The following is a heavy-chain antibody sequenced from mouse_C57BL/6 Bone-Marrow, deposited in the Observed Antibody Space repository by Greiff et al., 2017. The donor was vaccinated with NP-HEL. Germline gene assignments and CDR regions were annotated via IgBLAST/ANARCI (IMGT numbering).Heavy chain of an antibody. CDR1: GYSITSGYY. V-gene: IGHV3-6*01. CDR3: AIYYYGSTMFAY. D-gene: IGHD1-1*01. Sequence: DVQLQESGPGLVKPSQSLSLTCSVTGYSITSGYYWNWIRQFPGNKLEWMGYISYDGSNNYNPSLKIRISITRDTSKNQFFLKLNSVTTEDTATYYCAIYYYGSTMFAYWGQGTLVTVSA. CDR2: ISYDGSN. J-gene: IGHJ3*01.